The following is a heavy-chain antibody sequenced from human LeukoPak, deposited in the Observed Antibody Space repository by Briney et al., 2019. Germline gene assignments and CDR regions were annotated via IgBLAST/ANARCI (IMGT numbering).Heavy chain of an antibody. CDR2: ISSNGGST. D-gene: IGHD1-1*01. CDR1: GFTFSSYA. CDR3: VKETRYPPRLFDY. V-gene: IGHV3-64D*06. J-gene: IGHJ4*02. Sequence: GGSQRLSCAASGFTFSSYAMHWVRQAPGKGLEYVSAISSNGGSTYYADSVKGRFTISRDNSKNTLYLQMSSLRAEDTAVYYCVKETRYPPRLFDYWGQGTLVTVSS.